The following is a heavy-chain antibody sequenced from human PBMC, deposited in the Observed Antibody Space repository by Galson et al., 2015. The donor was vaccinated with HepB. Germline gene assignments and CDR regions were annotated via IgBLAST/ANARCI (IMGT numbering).Heavy chain of an antibody. CDR1: GFTFSIYW. CDR3: ARDLGSGRFPWDYHYGMDV. J-gene: IGHJ6*02. V-gene: IGHV3-7*03. CDR2: IKQDGSEK. Sequence: SLRLSCAASGFTFSIYWMSWVRQAPGKGLEWVANIKQDGSEKYYVDSVKGRFTISRDNAKNSLYLQMNSLRAEDTAVYYCARDLGSGRFPWDYHYGMDVWGQGTAVSVSS. D-gene: IGHD1-26*01.